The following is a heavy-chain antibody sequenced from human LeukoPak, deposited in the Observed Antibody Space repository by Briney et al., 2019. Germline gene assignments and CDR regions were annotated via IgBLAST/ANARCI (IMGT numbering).Heavy chain of an antibody. V-gene: IGHV5-51*01. CDR2: IYPGDSDT. CDR3: ARSDPGSVWGYCSGGSCYYPSLWFDP. D-gene: IGHD2-15*01. J-gene: IGHJ5*02. Sequence: GEPLKISCKGSGYSFTSYWIGWVRQMPGKGLEWMGIIYPGDSDTRYSPSFQGQVTISADKPISTAYLQWSSLKASDTAMYYCARSDPGSVWGYCSGGSCYYPSLWFDPWGQGTLVTVSS. CDR1: GYSFTSYW.